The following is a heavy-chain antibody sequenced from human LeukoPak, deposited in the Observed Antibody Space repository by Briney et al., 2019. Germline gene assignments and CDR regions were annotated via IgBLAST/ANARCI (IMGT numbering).Heavy chain of an antibody. V-gene: IGHV4-38-2*02. CDR2: IYHSGST. CDR1: GYSISSGCY. J-gene: IGHJ6*03. CDR3: ARVSPGHYYYYYMDV. D-gene: IGHD7-27*01. Sequence: SETLSLTCTVSGYSISSGCYWGWIRQPPGKGLEWIGSIYHSGSTYYNPSLKSRVTISVDTSKNQFSLTLSSVTAADTAVYYCARVSPGHYYYYYMDVWGKGTTVTVSS.